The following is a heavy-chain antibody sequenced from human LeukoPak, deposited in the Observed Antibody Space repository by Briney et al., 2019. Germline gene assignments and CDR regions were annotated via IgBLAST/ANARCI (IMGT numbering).Heavy chain of an antibody. V-gene: IGHV3-74*01. CDR2: INSDGSNT. CDR1: GFIFSSYW. D-gene: IGHD3-16*02. Sequence: GGSLRLSCAASGFIFSSYWMHWVRQAPGKGLVWVSRINSDGSNTTYADSVKGRFTISRDNSKKSLYLQMNGLRPDDTALYYCAREGAIVGNAFDLWGLGTMVIVSS. CDR3: AREGAIVGNAFDL. J-gene: IGHJ3*01.